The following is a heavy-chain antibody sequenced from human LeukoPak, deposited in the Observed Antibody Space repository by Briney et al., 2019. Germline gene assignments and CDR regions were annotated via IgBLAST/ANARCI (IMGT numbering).Heavy chain of an antibody. CDR2: ISSSSSYI. J-gene: IGHJ4*02. D-gene: IGHD3-22*01. V-gene: IGHV3-21*01. CDR1: GFTFSSYS. CDR3: ASDYYDSSGSFRY. Sequence: PGGPLRLSCAASGFTFSSYSINWVRQAPGKGLEWVSSISSSSSYIYYADSVKGRFTISKDNAKNSLYLQMNSLRAEDTAVYYCASDYYDSSGSFRYWGQGTLVTVSS.